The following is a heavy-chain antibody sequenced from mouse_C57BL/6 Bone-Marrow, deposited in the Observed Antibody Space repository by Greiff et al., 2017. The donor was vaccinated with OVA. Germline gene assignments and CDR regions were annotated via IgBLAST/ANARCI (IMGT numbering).Heavy chain of an antibody. D-gene: IGHD1-1*01. Sequence: VKLQESGPELVKPGASVKLSCKASGYTFTSYDINWVKQRPGQGLEWIGWIYPRDGSTKYNEKFKGKATLTVDTSSSTAYMELHSLTSEDSAVYFCAYYGTKDYWGQGTTLTVSS. J-gene: IGHJ2*01. CDR2: IYPRDGST. CDR1: GYTFTSYD. V-gene: IGHV1-85*01. CDR3: AYYGTKDY.